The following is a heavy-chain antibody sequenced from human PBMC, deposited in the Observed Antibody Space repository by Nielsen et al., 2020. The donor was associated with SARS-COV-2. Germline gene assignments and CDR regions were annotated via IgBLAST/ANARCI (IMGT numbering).Heavy chain of an antibody. CDR2: ISWNGGSI. CDR3: ACIAEYFDY. CDR1: GFTFDDYA. V-gene: IGHV3-9*01. J-gene: IGHJ4*02. D-gene: IGHD6-13*01. Sequence: SLKISCAASGFTFDDYAMHWVRQAPGKGLEWVSGISWNGGSIGYADSVKGRFTISRDNSKNTLYLQMNSLRAEDTALYYCACIAEYFDYWGQGALVTVSS.